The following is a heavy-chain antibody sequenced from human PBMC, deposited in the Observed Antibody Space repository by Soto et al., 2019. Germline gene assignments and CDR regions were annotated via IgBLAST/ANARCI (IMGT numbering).Heavy chain of an antibody. Sequence: PSETLSLTCTVSGGSVSSGSYYWSWIRQPPGKGLEWIGYIYYSGSTNYNPSLKSRVTISVDTSKNQFSLKLSSVTAADTAVYYCAKPWRKQLGIYYYYYGMDVWGQGTTVTVSS. CDR2: IYYSGST. CDR1: GGSVSSGSYY. V-gene: IGHV4-61*01. D-gene: IGHD6-13*01. J-gene: IGHJ6*02. CDR3: AKPWRKQLGIYYYYYGMDV.